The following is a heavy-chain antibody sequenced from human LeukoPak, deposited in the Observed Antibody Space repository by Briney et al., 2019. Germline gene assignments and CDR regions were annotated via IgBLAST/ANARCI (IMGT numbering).Heavy chain of an antibody. V-gene: IGHV4-59*08. Sequence: SETLSLTCTVSGGSISSYYWSWIRQPPGKGLEWIGYIDYSGSTNYNPSLKSRVTISVDTSKNQFSLKLSSVTAADTAVYYCARDLTTPPYNWFDPWGQGILVTVSS. CDR2: IDYSGST. J-gene: IGHJ5*02. CDR3: ARDLTTPPYNWFDP. CDR1: GGSISSYY. D-gene: IGHD4/OR15-4a*01.